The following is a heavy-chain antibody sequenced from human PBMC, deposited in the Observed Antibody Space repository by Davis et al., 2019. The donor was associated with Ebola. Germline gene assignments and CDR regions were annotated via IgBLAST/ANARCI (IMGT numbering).Heavy chain of an antibody. CDR3: ARITTSYYGGNRVAFGLDY. J-gene: IGHJ4*02. CDR1: GFTFSSYA. CDR2: IKQDGSEK. D-gene: IGHD4-23*01. V-gene: IGHV3-7*01. Sequence: GGSLRLSCAASGFTFSSYAMHWVRQAPGKGLEWVANIKQDGSEKYYVDSVKGRFTISRDNAKNSLYLQMNSLRAEDTAVYYCARITTSYYGGNRVAFGLDYWGQGTPVTVSS.